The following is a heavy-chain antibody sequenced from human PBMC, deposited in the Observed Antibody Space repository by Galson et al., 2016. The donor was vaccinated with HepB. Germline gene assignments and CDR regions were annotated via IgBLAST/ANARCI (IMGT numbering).Heavy chain of an antibody. CDR3: ARHGRGDYVSVDG. CDR2: IDWNDDK. D-gene: IGHD4-17*01. V-gene: IGHV2-70*04. Sequence: PALVKPTQTLTLTCTLSGMSVSTRALRVSWIRQPPGKALEWLARIDWNDDKLYRTSLQTRLTIFTDTSKNQVVLRMSNMDPVDTATYYCARHGRGDYVSVDGWGQGTLVTVSS. J-gene: IGHJ4*02. CDR1: GMSVSTRALR.